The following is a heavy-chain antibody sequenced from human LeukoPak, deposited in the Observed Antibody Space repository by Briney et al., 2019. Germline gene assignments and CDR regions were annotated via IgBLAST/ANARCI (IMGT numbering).Heavy chain of an antibody. V-gene: IGHV4-34*01. J-gene: IGHJ3*02. CDR2: INHSGST. Sequence: PSETLSLTCAVYGGSFSGYYWSWIRQPPGKGLEWIGEINHSGSTNYNPSLKSRVTISVDTSKNQFSLKLSSVTAADTAVYYCGNWGDAFDIWGQGTMVTVSP. CDR1: GGSFSGYY. CDR3: GNWGDAFDI. D-gene: IGHD7-27*01.